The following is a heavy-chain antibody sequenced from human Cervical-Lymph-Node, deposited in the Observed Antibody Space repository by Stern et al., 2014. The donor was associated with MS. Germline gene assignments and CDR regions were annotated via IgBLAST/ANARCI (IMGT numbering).Heavy chain of an antibody. V-gene: IGHV5-51*01. CDR3: ARQRYFDY. CDR2: IFPGGSDI. J-gene: IGHJ4*02. CDR1: GYTFTSYW. Sequence: VQLVQSGPEVKRPGESLKISCQASGYTFTSYWIGWVRQIPGKGLEWMAIIFPGGSDIRYSPSFQGQVTISADKSSSTAYLQWNNLKASDTAIYYCARQRYFDYWGQGTLVTVSS.